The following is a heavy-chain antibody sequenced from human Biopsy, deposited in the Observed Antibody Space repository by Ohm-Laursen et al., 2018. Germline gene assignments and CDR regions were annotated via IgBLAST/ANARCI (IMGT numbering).Heavy chain of an antibody. CDR1: GFTFSNYQ. J-gene: IGHJ4*01. CDR3: GGSYGIMAAPVHL. V-gene: IGHV3-11*01. Sequence: SLRLSCTASGFTFSNYQMSWIRQTPGKGLEWVSHISSGGSTTFHADSVKGRFTISRDDAKGSLYLQMTNLRAEDTAVYYCGGSYGIMAAPVHLWGQGTLVTVSS. D-gene: IGHD3-16*01. CDR2: ISSGGSTT.